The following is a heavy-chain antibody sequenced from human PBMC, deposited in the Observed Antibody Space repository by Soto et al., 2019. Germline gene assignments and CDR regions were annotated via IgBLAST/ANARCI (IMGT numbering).Heavy chain of an antibody. V-gene: IGHV4-61*01. J-gene: IGHJ4*02. D-gene: IGHD1-26*01. CDR3: ARVGSGSYIDY. CDR2: IYYSGST. CDR1: GGSVSSGSYY. Sequence: SETLSLTCTVSGGSVSSGSYYWSWTRQPPGKGLEWIGYIYYSGSTNYNPSLKSRVTISVDTSKNQFSLKLSSVTAADTAVYYCARVGSGSYIDYWGQGTLVTVSS.